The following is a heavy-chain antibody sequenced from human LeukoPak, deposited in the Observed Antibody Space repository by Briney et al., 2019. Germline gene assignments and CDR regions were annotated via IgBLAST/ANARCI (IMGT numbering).Heavy chain of an antibody. CDR3: ARGRNIVATII. J-gene: IGHJ4*02. D-gene: IGHD5-12*01. CDR2: MNPNSGNT. V-gene: IGHV1-8*01. Sequence: ASVNVSRKASGYTFTSFDINWVRQATGQGLEWMGWMNPNSGNTGYAQKFQGRVTMTRNTSISTAYMELSSLRSEDTAVYYCARGRNIVATIIWGQGTLVTVSS. CDR1: GYTFTSFD.